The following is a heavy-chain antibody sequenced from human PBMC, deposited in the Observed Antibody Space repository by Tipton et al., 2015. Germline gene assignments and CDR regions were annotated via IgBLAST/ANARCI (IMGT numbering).Heavy chain of an antibody. CDR2: ISGGGGTI. D-gene: IGHD3-16*02. CDR3: AKVVGPVNSYFDY. CDR1: GFTFSSYP. V-gene: IGHV3-23*01. J-gene: IGHJ4*02. Sequence: SLRLSCAASGFTFSSYPMPWVRQAPGRGLEWVAVISGGGGTIFYADSVKGRFTISRDNSKSTLFLQMHSLRAEDTAVYFCAKVVGPVNSYFDYWGQGTLVTVSS.